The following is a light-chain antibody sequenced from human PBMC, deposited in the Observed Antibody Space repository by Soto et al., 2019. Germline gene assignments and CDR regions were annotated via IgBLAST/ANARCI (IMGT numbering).Light chain of an antibody. Sequence: EIVWTQSPATLSLSPGARATLSCRASQSVSSYLAWYQQKPGQAPRLLIYDASHRATGIPAKFSGSGSRKDFTLTISSLEPDDFAVYYCQQRSSWWTFGQGTKVEIK. J-gene: IGKJ1*01. CDR1: QSVSSY. CDR2: DAS. CDR3: QQRSSWWT. V-gene: IGKV3-11*01.